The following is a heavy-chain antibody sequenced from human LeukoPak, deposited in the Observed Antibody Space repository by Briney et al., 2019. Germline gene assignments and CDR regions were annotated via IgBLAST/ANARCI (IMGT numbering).Heavy chain of an antibody. CDR1: GGSISSGGYY. CDR2: IYYSGST. V-gene: IGHV4-31*03. Sequence: SETLSLTCTVSGGSISSGGYYWSWNRQHPGKGLEWIGYIYYSGSTYYNPSLRSRVTISVDTSKNQFSLNLSSVTAADTAVYYCASGYSYGSWGQGALVTVSS. CDR3: ASGYSYGS. J-gene: IGHJ4*02. D-gene: IGHD5-18*01.